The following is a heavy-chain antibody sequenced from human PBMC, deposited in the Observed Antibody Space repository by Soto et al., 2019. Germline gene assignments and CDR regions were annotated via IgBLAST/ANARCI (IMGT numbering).Heavy chain of an antibody. D-gene: IGHD3-10*01. CDR3: TRDVFGGKHPFDY. CDR1: GYGFTGNY. Sequence: TSVKVSCEDSGYGFTGNYMHWVRQAPGQGLEWMGWINPNSGGTNYAQKFQGWVTMTRDTSISTAYMELSRLRSEATAVYYCTRDVFGGKHPFDYGGRGTLVTVSS. J-gene: IGHJ4*02. CDR2: INPNSGGT. V-gene: IGHV1-2*04.